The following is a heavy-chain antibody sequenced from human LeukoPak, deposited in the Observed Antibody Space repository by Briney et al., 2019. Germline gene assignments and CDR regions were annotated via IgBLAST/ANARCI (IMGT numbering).Heavy chain of an antibody. CDR3: ARENYYDSSGGFDY. V-gene: IGHV4-59*01. CDR1: GGSISSYY. CDR2: IYYSGST. D-gene: IGHD3-22*01. Sequence: SETLSLTCTVSGGSISSYYWSWIRQPPGKGLEWIGYIYYSGSTNYNPSLKSRVTISVDTSKNQFSLKLSSVTAADTAVYYCARENYYDSSGGFDYWGQGTLLTVSS. J-gene: IGHJ4*02.